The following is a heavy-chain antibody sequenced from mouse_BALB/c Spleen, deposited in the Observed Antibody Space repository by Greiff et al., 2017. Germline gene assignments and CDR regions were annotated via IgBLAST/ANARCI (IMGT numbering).Heavy chain of an antibody. CDR1: GFSLSTYGIG. CDR3: ARIPPSNYAMDY. J-gene: IGHJ4*01. Sequence: ESGPGILQPSQTLSLTCSFSGFSLSTYGIGVGWIRQPSGKGLEWLAHIWWNDNKYYNTALKSRLTISKDTSNNQVFLKIASVDTADTATYYCARIPPSNYAMDYWGQGTSVTVSS. CDR2: IWWNDNK. D-gene: IGHD2-10*02. V-gene: IGHV8-11*01.